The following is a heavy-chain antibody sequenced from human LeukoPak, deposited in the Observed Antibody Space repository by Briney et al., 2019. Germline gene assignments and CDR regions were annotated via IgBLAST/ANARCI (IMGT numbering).Heavy chain of an antibody. CDR1: GFNFSSYE. J-gene: IGHJ2*01. CDR3: ARDSKGHCASTSCYEVRYFDL. D-gene: IGHD2-2*01. Sequence: PGGSLRLSCTVSGFNFSSYEMNWVRQAPGKGLEWVSFITRSGSVIYYADSVKGRFTISRDNAKSSLYLQMNSLSVGDTAVYYCARDSKGHCASTSCYEVRYFDLWGRGTLVTVSS. V-gene: IGHV3-48*03. CDR2: ITRSGSVI.